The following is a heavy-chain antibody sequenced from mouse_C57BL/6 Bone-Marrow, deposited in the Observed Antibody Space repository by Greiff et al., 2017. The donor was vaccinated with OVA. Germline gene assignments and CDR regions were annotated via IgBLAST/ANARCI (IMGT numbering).Heavy chain of an antibody. CDR3: ASGGNGYDC. CDR1: GYAFSSSW. CDR2: IYPGDGDT. V-gene: IGHV1-82*01. Sequence: VQLQQSGPELVKPGASVKISCKASGYAFSSSWMNWGKQRPGKGLEWIGRIYPGDGDTNYNGKFKGKATLTVDQSSSTAYMQLNSLTSEDSAVYYCASGGNGYDCWGQGTTLTVSS. D-gene: IGHD2-2*01. J-gene: IGHJ2*01.